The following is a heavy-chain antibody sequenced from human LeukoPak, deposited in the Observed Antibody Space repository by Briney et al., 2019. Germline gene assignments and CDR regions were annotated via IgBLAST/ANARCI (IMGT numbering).Heavy chain of an antibody. CDR2: VHGDGTT. CDR1: GDSIKSNY. D-gene: IGHD4-17*01. Sequence: KPPETLSLTCNVSGDSIKSNYWTWIRQPPGRGLEWMGFVHGDGTTNYSPSLNSRVTISIDTSENEFSLRLSSVTAADTAVYYCVRVVRGAVTSNWFDPWGQGIPVTVSS. V-gene: IGHV4-59*01. CDR3: VRVVRGAVTSNWFDP. J-gene: IGHJ5*02.